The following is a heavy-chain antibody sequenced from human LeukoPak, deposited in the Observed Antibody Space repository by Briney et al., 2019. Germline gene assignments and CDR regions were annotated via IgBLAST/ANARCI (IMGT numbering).Heavy chain of an antibody. CDR2: IKNKHEGGTT. CDR1: GFSFSEKY. Sequence: GGSLRLSCAASGFSFSEKYMCWVRQAPGKGLEWIGRIKNKHEGGTTHYAPPVNGRFTISRDDSRNTLYLQMNNMNIEDTAVYYCCFGDYGDFWGQGTLVTVSS. V-gene: IGHV3-15*05. J-gene: IGHJ4*02. D-gene: IGHD4-17*01. CDR3: CFGDYGDF.